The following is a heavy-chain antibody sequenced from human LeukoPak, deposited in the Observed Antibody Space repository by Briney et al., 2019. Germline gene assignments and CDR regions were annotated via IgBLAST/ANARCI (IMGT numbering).Heavy chain of an antibody. Sequence: PQTLSLTRTVSGGSLSSYSRSWVRQPPGRGLEWVGYIYYSGSTNYNPSLKSRVSISVHTPKNQFCLKLSSVTAAGTAVYYCARRMGRSMDAFDIWGEGTMVTVSS. D-gene: IGHD3-10*01. CDR3: ARRMGRSMDAFDI. CDR1: GGSLSSYS. V-gene: IGHV4-59*08. CDR2: IYYSGST. J-gene: IGHJ3*02.